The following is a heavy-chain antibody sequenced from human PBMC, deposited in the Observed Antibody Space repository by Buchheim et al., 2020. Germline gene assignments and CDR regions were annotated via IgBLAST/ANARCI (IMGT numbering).Heavy chain of an antibody. Sequence: QVQLQESGPGLVKPSETLSLTCTVSGGSISSYYWSWIRQPPGGGLECIAYIHYSGSTNYNPSLKSRVTISVDTSKHQFLLKVSSVTAADTAVYYCARQGHYGDYDNWGQGTL. CDR1: GGSISSYY. V-gene: IGHV4-59*08. D-gene: IGHD4-17*01. CDR3: ARQGHYGDYDN. CDR2: IHYSGST. J-gene: IGHJ4*02.